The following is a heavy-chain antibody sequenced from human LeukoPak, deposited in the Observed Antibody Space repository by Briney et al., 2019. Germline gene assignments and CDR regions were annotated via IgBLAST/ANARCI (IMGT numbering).Heavy chain of an antibody. V-gene: IGHV3-23*01. CDR2: ISGSGRTT. D-gene: IGHD6-13*01. CDR1: GXTFSTYA. CDR3: AKEASSSWFADY. Sequence: GGSLRLSCAASGXTFSTYAMSWVRQAPGKGQEWVSVISGSGRTTYYADSVKGRFTISRDNSKNTLYVQMNSLRAEDTALYYCAKEASSSWFADYWGQGILVTVSS. J-gene: IGHJ4*02.